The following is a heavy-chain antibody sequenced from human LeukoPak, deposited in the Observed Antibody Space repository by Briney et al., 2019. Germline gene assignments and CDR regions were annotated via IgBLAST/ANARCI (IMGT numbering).Heavy chain of an antibody. CDR3: AKGGKYDSSGYYYVSLHYFDY. Sequence: GGSLRLSCAASGFTFSSYAMSWVRQAPGKGLEWLSAISGSGGSTYYADSVKGRFTISRDNSKNTLYLQMNSLRAEDTAVYYCAKGGKYDSSGYYYVSLHYFDYWGQGTLVTVSS. J-gene: IGHJ4*02. CDR2: ISGSGGST. CDR1: GFTFSSYA. D-gene: IGHD3-22*01. V-gene: IGHV3-23*01.